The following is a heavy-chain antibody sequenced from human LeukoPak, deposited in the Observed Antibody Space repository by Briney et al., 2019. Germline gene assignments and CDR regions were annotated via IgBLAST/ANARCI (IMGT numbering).Heavy chain of an antibody. CDR2: INANGGST. Sequence: GESLRLSCAASGFSFNNYGLSWVRQAPGKGLEWVSAINANGGSTFYADSVKGRFTISRDNSKNTLYLQVNSLRAEDTAVYYCAKIRLDMATIRYFDYWGQGALVTVSS. V-gene: IGHV3-23*01. CDR1: GFSFNNYG. CDR3: AKIRLDMATIRYFDY. J-gene: IGHJ4*02. D-gene: IGHD5-24*01.